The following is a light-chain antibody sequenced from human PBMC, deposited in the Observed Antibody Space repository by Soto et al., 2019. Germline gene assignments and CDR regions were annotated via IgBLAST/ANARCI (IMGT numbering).Light chain of an antibody. J-gene: IGLJ1*01. CDR3: NSYTGSSTPYV. Sequence: QSVLTQPASVSGSPGQSITISCTGTSSDVGSYNYVSWYQQHPGKAPKLMIYDVSNRPSGVSNRFSGSKSGNTASLSISGVQAEDEADYYCNSYTGSSTPYVFGTGTKVTVL. CDR2: DVS. V-gene: IGLV2-14*03. CDR1: SSDVGSYNY.